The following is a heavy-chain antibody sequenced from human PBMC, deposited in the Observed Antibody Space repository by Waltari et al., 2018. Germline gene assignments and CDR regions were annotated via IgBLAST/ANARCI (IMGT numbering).Heavy chain of an antibody. V-gene: IGHV4-34*01. CDR2: INHSGST. J-gene: IGHJ5*02. CDR3: ARAYSSGWYEAPYNWFDP. Sequence: QVQLQQWGAGLLKPSETLSLTCAVYGGSFSGYYLSWIRQPPGKGLEWIGEINHSGSTNYNPSLKSRVTISVDTSKNQFSLKLSSVTAADTAVYYCARAYSSGWYEAPYNWFDPWGQGTLVTVSS. D-gene: IGHD6-19*01. CDR1: GGSFSGYY.